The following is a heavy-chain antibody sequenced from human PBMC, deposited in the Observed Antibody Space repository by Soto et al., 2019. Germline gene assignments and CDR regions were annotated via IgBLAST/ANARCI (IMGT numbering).Heavy chain of an antibody. D-gene: IGHD6-13*01. Sequence: SETLSLTCTVSGGSISSYYWSWIRQPPGKGLEWIRYIYYSGSTNYNPSLKSRVTISVDTSKNQFSLKLSSVTAADTAVYYRARLAAAGNTNWFDPWGQGTLVTVS. CDR2: IYYSGST. CDR3: ARLAAAGNTNWFDP. J-gene: IGHJ5*02. CDR1: GGSISSYY. V-gene: IGHV4-59*01.